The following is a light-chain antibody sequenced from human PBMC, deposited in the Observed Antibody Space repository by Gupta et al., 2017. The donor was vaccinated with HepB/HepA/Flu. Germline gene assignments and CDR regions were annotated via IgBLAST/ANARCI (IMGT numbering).Light chain of an antibody. V-gene: IGKV1-33*01. J-gene: IGKJ4*01. CDR3: KQYANRPHT. CDR2: EVS. Sequence: DIQMPQSPSSLSASVGDRVTITCQASQDISNYLNWYQQKPGKAPKLLIYEVSNLETGVPSRFSGSGSGTDFTLTISSLQPEDIATYYCKQYANRPHTFGGGTKVEIK. CDR1: QDISNY.